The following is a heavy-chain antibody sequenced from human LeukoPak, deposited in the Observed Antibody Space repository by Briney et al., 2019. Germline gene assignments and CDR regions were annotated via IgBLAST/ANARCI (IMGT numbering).Heavy chain of an antibody. CDR1: GYTFTSYD. CDR2: INPNSGGT. V-gene: IGHV1-2*02. D-gene: IGHD3-9*01. CDR3: AGSPNILTGQHFDY. Sequence: GASVKVSCKASGYTFTSYDINWVRQATGQGLEWMGWINPNSGGTNYAQKFQGRVTMTRDTSISTAYMELSRLRSDDTAVYYCAGSPNILTGQHFDYWGQGTLVTVSS. J-gene: IGHJ4*02.